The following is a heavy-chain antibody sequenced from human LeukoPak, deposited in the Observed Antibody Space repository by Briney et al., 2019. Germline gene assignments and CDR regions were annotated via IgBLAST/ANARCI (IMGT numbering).Heavy chain of an antibody. V-gene: IGHV3-21*01. CDR3: ARLIAAAGRGLDY. CDR1: GFTFSIYN. J-gene: IGHJ4*02. CDR2: ISTSSGYI. Sequence: GGSLRLSCAASGFTFSIYNMNWVRQAPGKGLEWVSSISTSSGYIFYADSLKGRFTISRDNAKNSLYLQMNSLRAEDTAVYYCARLIAAAGRGLDYWGQGTLVTVSS. D-gene: IGHD6-13*01.